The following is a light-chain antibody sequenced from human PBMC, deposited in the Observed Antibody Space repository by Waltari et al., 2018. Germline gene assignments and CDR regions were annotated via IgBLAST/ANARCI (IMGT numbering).Light chain of an antibody. CDR3: QSFDNMLSGGVV. V-gene: IGLV1-40*01. Sequence: QSVLTQPPSVSGTPGQRVTISCSGSTPNIGAGHDVHWYQHLPGTAPKLLIYGNNNRPSGVPDRCSGSKSGTSASLAITGLQADDEADYFCQSFDNMLSGGVVFGGGTKLAVL. CDR2: GNN. CDR1: TPNIGAGHD. J-gene: IGLJ2*01.